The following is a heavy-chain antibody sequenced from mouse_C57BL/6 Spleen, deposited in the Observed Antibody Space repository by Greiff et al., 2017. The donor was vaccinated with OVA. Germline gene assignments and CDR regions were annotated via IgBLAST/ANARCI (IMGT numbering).Heavy chain of an antibody. CDR3: ARSSDPYYFDY. D-gene: IGHD3-2*02. V-gene: IGHV1-26*01. CDR2: INPNNGGT. CDR1: GYTFTDYY. Sequence: EVQLQQSGPELVKPGASVKISCKASGYTFTDYYMNWVKQSHGKSLEWIGDINPNNGGTSYNQKFKGKATLTVDKSSSTAYMELRSLTSEDSAVYYCARSSDPYYFDYWGQGTTLTVSS. J-gene: IGHJ2*01.